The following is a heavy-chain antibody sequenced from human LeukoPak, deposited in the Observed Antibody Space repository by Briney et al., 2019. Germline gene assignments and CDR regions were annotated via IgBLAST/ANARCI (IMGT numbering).Heavy chain of an antibody. D-gene: IGHD3-9*01. CDR2: ISYDGSNK. J-gene: IGHJ6*02. Sequence: GRSLRLSCAASGFTFSSYAMNWVRQAPGKGLEWVAVISYDGSNKYYADSVKGRFTISRDNSKNTLYLQMNSLRAEDTAVYYGAREGGGYFDWLPSYYYGMDVWGQGTTVTVSS. V-gene: IGHV3-30-3*01. CDR1: GFTFSSYA. CDR3: AREGGGYFDWLPSYYYGMDV.